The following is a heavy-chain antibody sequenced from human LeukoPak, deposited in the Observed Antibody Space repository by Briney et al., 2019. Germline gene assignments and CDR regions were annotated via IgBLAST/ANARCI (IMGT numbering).Heavy chain of an antibody. D-gene: IGHD5-24*01. J-gene: IGHJ4*02. CDR1: GGTFSSYA. V-gene: IGHV1-69*05. CDR2: IIPIFGTA. Sequence: SVKVSCKASGGTFSSYAVSWVRQAPGQGLEWMGGIIPIFGTANYAQKFQGRVTITTDESTSTAYMELSSLRSEDTAVYYCARQTLTRDGYNLGYFDYWGQGTLVTVSS. CDR3: ARQTLTRDGYNLGYFDY.